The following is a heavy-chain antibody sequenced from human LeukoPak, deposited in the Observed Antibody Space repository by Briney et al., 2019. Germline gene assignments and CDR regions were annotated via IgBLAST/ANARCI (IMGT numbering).Heavy chain of an antibody. CDR3: ARDQILRYYGMDV. CDR2: IYYSGST. CDR1: GGSISSYY. D-gene: IGHD2-15*01. V-gene: IGHV4-59*01. Sequence: SETLSLTCTVSGGSISSYYWSWIRQPPGKGLEWIGYIYYSGSTNYNPSLKSRVTISVDTSKNQFSLKLSSVTAADTAVYYCARDQILRYYGMDVWGQGTTVTVSS. J-gene: IGHJ6*02.